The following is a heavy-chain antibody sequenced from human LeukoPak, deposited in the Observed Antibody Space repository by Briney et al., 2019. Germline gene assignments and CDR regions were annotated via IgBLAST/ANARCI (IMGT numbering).Heavy chain of an antibody. V-gene: IGHV3-7*01. D-gene: IGHD3-22*01. CDR1: AFTFCSYW. J-gene: IGHJ4*02. CDR2: IKEDGSEQ. Sequence: PGGSLRLSCAASAFTFCSYWMSWVRQAPGKGLEWVANIKEDGSEQYYVDSLKGRSTISRDNAKNSLYLQMNSLRAEDTAVYYCVRDSYSRDLDYWGQGTLVTVSS. CDR3: VRDSYSRDLDY.